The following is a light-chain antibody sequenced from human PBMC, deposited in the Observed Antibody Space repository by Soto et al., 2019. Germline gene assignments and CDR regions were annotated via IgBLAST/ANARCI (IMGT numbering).Light chain of an antibody. Sequence: QSALTQPRSVSGSPGQSVTISCTGTSSDVGGSKFVSWYQQRPGKAPRLMIYDVTERPSGVPDRFSGSKSGNTASLTISGLQAEDEAEYYCCSYAGTYTGVFGTGTKLTVL. J-gene: IGLJ1*01. CDR2: DVT. CDR1: SSDVGGSKF. V-gene: IGLV2-11*01. CDR3: CSYAGTYTGV.